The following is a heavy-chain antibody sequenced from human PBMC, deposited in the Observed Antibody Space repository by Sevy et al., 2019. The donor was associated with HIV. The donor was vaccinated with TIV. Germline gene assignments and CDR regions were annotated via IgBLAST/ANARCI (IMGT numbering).Heavy chain of an antibody. CDR1: GGTFSSYA. J-gene: IGHJ4*02. CDR3: ARGLFTMVQGVIITTGIDY. D-gene: IGHD3-10*01. Sequence: ASVNVSCKASGGTFSSYAISWVRQAPGQGLEWMGGIIPIFGTANYAQKFQGRVTITADESTSTAYMELSSLRSEDTAVYYCARGLFTMVQGVIITTGIDYWGQGTLVTVSS. V-gene: IGHV1-69*13. CDR2: IIPIFGTA.